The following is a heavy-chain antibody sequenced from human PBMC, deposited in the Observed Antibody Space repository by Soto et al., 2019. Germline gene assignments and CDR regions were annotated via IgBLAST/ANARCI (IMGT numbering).Heavy chain of an antibody. CDR1: GYTFTGYY. J-gene: IGHJ4*02. Sequence: QVQLVQSGAEVKKPGASVKVSCKASGYTFTGYYMHWVRQAPGQGLEWLGWINPNSGDTNYAQKFQGRVTMARDTSINTAYMDLSSLRSADTAVYYCARVRMGGSDYWGQGTLVTVSS. D-gene: IGHD1-26*01. CDR2: INPNSGDT. V-gene: IGHV1-2*02. CDR3: ARVRMGGSDY.